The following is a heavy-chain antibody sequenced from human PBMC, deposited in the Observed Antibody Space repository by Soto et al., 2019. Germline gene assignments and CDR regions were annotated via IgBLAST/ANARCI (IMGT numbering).Heavy chain of an antibody. Sequence: ASVKASCKVSGYTNTELSMHWVRQEHEKGLEWMGGFDPEDGETIYAQKFQGRVTMAEDTSTDTAYMELSSLRSEDTAVYYCATSGRTYYDFWSGNQPAGSFDYWGQGTLVTVSS. V-gene: IGHV1-24*01. CDR1: GYTNTELS. J-gene: IGHJ4*02. D-gene: IGHD3-3*01. CDR3: ATSGRTYYDFWSGNQPAGSFDY. CDR2: FDPEDGET.